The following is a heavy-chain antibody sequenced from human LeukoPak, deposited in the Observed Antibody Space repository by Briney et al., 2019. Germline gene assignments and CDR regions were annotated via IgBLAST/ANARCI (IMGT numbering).Heavy chain of an antibody. CDR3: ARAPSSGSYIWFDP. J-gene: IGHJ5*02. Sequence: SVKISCKASGGTFSSYAISWVRQAPGQGLEWMGGIIPIFGTANYAQKFQGRVTITADESTSTAYMELSSLRSEDTAVYYCARAPSSGSYIWFDPWGQGTLVTVSS. CDR2: IIPIFGTA. V-gene: IGHV1-69*13. D-gene: IGHD1-26*01. CDR1: GGTFSSYA.